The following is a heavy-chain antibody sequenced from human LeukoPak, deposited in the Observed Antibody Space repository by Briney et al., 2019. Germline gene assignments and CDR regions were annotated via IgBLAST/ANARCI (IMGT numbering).Heavy chain of an antibody. Sequence: GGSLRLSCAGSGFTFSSFAMSWVRQAPGKGLEWVSAISGSGGSTYYADSVKGRFTISRDNSKNTLYVQMNSLRAEDTAVYYCATGVVPPGMRYWDFDRWGRGTLVTVSS. CDR3: ATGVVPPGMRYWDFDR. CDR2: ISGSGGST. CDR1: GFTFSSFA. J-gene: IGHJ2*01. D-gene: IGHD2-2*01. V-gene: IGHV3-23*01.